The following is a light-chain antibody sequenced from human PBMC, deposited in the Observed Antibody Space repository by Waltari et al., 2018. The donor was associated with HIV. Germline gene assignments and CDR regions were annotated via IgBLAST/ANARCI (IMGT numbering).Light chain of an antibody. CDR2: QDS. CDR1: NLGNKY. Sequence: SSELTQPPSVSVSPGQTATMTCSGNNLGNKYACWYQQRPGQSPLLVIYQDSKRPSGIPERYSGSKSGNTATLTISGTQPMDEGDFYCQAWDRGKGVFGGGTKLTVL. V-gene: IGLV3-1*01. CDR3: QAWDRGKGV. J-gene: IGLJ2*01.